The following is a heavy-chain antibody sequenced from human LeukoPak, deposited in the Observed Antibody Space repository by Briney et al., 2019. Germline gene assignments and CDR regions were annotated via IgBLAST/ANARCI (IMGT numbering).Heavy chain of an antibody. V-gene: IGHV3-23*01. D-gene: IGHD5-18*01. Sequence: PGGSLRLSCAASGFTFSDYYMSWVRQAPGKGLEWVSAISGSGGSTYYADSVKGRFTISRDNSKNTLYLQMNSLRAEDTAVYYCAKERGYSYGLQLAFDIWGQGTMVTVSS. CDR1: GFTFSDYY. CDR3: AKERGYSYGLQLAFDI. J-gene: IGHJ3*02. CDR2: ISGSGGST.